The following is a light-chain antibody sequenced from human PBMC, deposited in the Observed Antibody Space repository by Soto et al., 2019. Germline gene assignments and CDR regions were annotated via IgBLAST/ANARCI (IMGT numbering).Light chain of an antibody. CDR3: QHLNTYPLT. V-gene: IGKV1-9*01. Sequence: DIQLTQSPSFLSASVGDRVTITCRASQGISSFLAWYQQKPGKAPNLLISAASTLRTGVPSRFSGSGSGTEFTLTISSLQPEDFATYYCQHLNTYPLTFGQGTKLEI. CDR1: QGISSF. J-gene: IGKJ4*01. CDR2: AAS.